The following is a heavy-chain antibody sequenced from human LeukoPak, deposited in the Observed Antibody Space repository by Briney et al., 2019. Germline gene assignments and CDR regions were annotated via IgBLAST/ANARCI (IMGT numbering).Heavy chain of an antibody. CDR2: LSSSSTYI. D-gene: IGHD3-22*01. Sequence: GGSLRLSCEASGFTFSTFAMIWVRQPPGKGLEWVSTLSSSSTYIYHADSVKGRFTISRDNAKSSLYLQMNSLRAEDTAVYYCARAYYYDNRAIDYWGQGTLVTVSS. J-gene: IGHJ4*02. V-gene: IGHV3-21*06. CDR3: ARAYYYDNRAIDY. CDR1: GFTFSTFA.